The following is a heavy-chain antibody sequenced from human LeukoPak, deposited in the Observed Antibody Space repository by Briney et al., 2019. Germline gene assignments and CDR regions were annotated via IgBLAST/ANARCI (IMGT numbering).Heavy chain of an antibody. J-gene: IGHJ4*02. CDR2: ISGSGGST. Sequence: GGSLRLSCAASGFTFSSYAMSWVRQAPGKGLEWVSTISGSGGSTYYADSVKGRFTISRDSSKNTLYLLMNSLRAEDTAVYYCARPDPPLILEWQAPYFAYWGQGTLVTVSS. V-gene: IGHV3-23*01. CDR1: GFTFSSYA. D-gene: IGHD3-3*01. CDR3: ARPDPPLILEWQAPYFAY.